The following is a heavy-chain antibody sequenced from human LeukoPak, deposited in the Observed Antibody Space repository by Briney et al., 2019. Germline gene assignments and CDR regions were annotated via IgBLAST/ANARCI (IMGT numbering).Heavy chain of an antibody. J-gene: IGHJ4*02. D-gene: IGHD3-22*01. CDR2: ISYDGSNK. CDR1: GLTFSSYG. Sequence: GGSLRLSCAASGLTFSSYGMHWVRQAPGKGLEWVAVISYDGSNKYYADSVKGRFTISRDNSKNTLYLQMNSLRAEDTAVYYCAQGSHYYDSSGYPYYFDYWGQGTLVTVSS. CDR3: AQGSHYYDSSGYPYYFDY. V-gene: IGHV3-30*18.